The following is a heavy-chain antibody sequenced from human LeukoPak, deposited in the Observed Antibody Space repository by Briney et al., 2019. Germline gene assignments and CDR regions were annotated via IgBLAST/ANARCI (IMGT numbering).Heavy chain of an antibody. J-gene: IGHJ4*02. D-gene: IGHD3-9*01. CDR2: IIPIFGTA. CDR1: GGTFSSYA. CDR3: ASPAFPFDPLRDYFDY. V-gene: IGHV1-69*01. Sequence: ASVKVSCKASGGTFSSYAISWVRQAPGQGLEWMGGIIPIFGTANYAQKFQGRVTITADESTSTAYMELSSLRSEDTAVYFCASPAFPFDPLRDYFDYWGQGTLVTVSS.